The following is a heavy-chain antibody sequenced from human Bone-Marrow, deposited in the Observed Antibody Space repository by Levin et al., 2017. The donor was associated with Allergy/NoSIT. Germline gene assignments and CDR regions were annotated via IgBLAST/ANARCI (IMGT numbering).Heavy chain of an antibody. CDR1: GFTFRTYA. D-gene: IGHD6-19*01. V-gene: IGHV3-23*01. CDR3: AKVGRGWFRNKVDS. CDR2: ISGSGAGT. Sequence: GGSLRLSCAASGFTFRTYAMSWVRQAPGKGLEWLSGISGSGAGTFYADSVKGRFNISKDNSKNMVYLQLNSLRVEDTAVYYCAKVGRGWFRNKVDSWGQGTLVTASS. J-gene: IGHJ4*02.